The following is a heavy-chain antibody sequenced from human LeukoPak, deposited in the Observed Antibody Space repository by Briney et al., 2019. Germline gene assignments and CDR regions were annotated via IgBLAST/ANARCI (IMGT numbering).Heavy chain of an antibody. Sequence: GGSLRLSCAASGFILSDYNMNWVRQAPGKGLEWVSFIAISGSYITYADSVKGRFTISRDNAKNLQYLKMNSLRAEDTAVYYCAIDLSATIRAYDYWGQGTLVTVSS. D-gene: IGHD1-26*01. V-gene: IGHV3-21*01. J-gene: IGHJ4*02. CDR2: IAISGSYI. CDR1: GFILSDYN. CDR3: AIDLSATIRAYDY.